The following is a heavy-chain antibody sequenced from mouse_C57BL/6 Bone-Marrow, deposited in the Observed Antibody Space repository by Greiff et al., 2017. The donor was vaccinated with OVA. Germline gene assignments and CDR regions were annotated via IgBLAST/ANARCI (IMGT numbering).Heavy chain of an antibody. Sequence: QVQLQQSGAELVRPGSSVKLSCTASGYTFTSYWMHWVKQRPIQGLEWIGNIDPSDSETHYNQTFKDKATLTVDKSSSTAYMQLSSLTSEDSAVYYCARHGNYFAWFAYWGQGALVTVSA. D-gene: IGHD2-1*01. J-gene: IGHJ3*01. CDR3: ARHGNYFAWFAY. V-gene: IGHV1-52*01. CDR1: GYTFTSYW. CDR2: IDPSDSET.